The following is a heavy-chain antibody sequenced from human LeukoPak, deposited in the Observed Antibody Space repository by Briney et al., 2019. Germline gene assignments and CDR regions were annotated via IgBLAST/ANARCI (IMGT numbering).Heavy chain of an antibody. D-gene: IGHD4-23*01. V-gene: IGHV3-7*03. CDR1: GFTFSSYW. CDR2: INHNGNVN. J-gene: IGHJ4*02. CDR3: VKGGGNVRRYFEY. Sequence: QTGGSLRLSCAASGFTFSSYWMNWARQAPGKGLEWVASINHNGNVNYYVDSVKGRFTISRDNAKNSLYLQMNSLRAEDTAVYYCVKGGGNVRRYFEYWGQGTLVTVSS.